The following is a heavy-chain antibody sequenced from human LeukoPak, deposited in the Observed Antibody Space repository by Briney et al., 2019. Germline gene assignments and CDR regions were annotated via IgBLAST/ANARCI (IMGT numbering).Heavy chain of an antibody. J-gene: IGHJ6*02. CDR3: AKGEEEYYYYGMDV. V-gene: IGHV3-23*01. Sequence: GGSLRLSCVASGITFSNYAMSWVRQAPGKGLEWVSTISGSGGSTYYADSVKGRFTISRDNSKNTLHLQMNSLRAEDTAVYYCAKGEEEYYYYGMDVWAKGPRSPSP. CDR2: ISGSGGST. D-gene: IGHD1-26*01. CDR1: GITFSNYA.